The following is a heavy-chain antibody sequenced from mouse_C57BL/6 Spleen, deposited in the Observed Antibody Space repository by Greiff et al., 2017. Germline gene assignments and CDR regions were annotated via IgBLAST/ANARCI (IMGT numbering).Heavy chain of an antibody. CDR2: IDPSDSYT. CDR3: ARLGGNYGFDY. CDR1: GYTFTSYW. V-gene: IGHV1-69*01. J-gene: IGHJ2*01. Sequence: QVQLQQPGAELVMPGASVKLSCKASGYTFTSYWMHWVKQRPGQGLEWIGEIDPSDSYTNYNQKFKGKSTLTVDKSSSPSYMQLSGLTSEDSAVYYCARLGGNYGFDYWGQGTTRTVSS. D-gene: IGHD1-1*01.